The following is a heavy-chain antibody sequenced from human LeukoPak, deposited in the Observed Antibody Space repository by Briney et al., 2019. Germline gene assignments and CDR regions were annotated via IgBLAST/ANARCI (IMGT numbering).Heavy chain of an antibody. D-gene: IGHD2-8*01. J-gene: IGHJ4*02. CDR3: ARVGEAMVGSFDY. CDR2: IIPIFGTA. CDR1: GGTFSSYA. V-gene: IGHV1-69*01. Sequence: ASVKVPCKASGGTFSSYAISWVRQAPGQGLEWMGGIIPIFGTANYAQKFQGRVTITADESTSTAYMELSSLRSEDTAVYYCARVGEAMVGSFDYWGQGTLVTVSS.